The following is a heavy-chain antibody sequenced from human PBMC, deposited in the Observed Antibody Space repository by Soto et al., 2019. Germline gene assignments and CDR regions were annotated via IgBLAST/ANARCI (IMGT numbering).Heavy chain of an antibody. V-gene: IGHV4-39*01. J-gene: IGHJ4*02. CDR3: ARRLIAAAGQYYFAY. Sequence: SETLSLTCTVSGGSISSSSYYWGWIRQPPGKGLEWIGSIYYSGSTYYNPSLKSRVTISVDTSKNQFSLKLSSVTAADTAVYYCARRLIAAAGQYYFAYWGQGTLVTVSA. CDR1: GGSISSSSYY. CDR2: IYYSGST. D-gene: IGHD6-13*01.